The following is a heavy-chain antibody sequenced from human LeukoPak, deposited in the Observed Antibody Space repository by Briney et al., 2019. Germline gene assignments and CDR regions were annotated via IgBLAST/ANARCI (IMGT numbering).Heavy chain of an antibody. CDR2: ISCDSNYT. V-gene: IGHV3-30*01. CDR3: ARDRRYYFDY. Sequence: GRSLRLSCAASGFTFSNYPMNWVRQAPGKGVEWLAVISCDSNYTYYADSVKGRFTISRGNSNNTLYLQIDSLRSEDTAMYFCARDRRYYFDYWDQGTLVTVSS. J-gene: IGHJ4*02. CDR1: GFTFSNYP.